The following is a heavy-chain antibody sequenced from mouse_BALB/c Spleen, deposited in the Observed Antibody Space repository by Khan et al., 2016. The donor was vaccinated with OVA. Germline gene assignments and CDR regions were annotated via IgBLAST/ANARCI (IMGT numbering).Heavy chain of an antibody. CDR1: GFTFSTYG. J-gene: IGHJ3*01. CDR3: TRLAYYYDSEGFAY. V-gene: IGHV5-6*02. CDR2: VSTGGSYT. Sequence: EVKLVESGGDLVKPGGSLKLSCAASGFTFSTYGMSWVRQTPDKRLEWVATVSTGGSYTYYPDSVKGRFTISRDNAKNTLYLQMSGLESEDTAMFYCTRLAYYYDSEGFAYWGQGTLVTVSA. D-gene: IGHD1-1*01.